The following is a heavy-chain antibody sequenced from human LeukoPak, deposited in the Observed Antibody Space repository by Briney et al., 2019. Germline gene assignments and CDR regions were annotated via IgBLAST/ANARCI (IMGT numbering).Heavy chain of an antibody. CDR2: MNPNSGNT. V-gene: IGHV1-8*03. D-gene: IGHD3-9*01. CDR3: AREYYDILTGLYYFDY. CDR1: GYTLTSYD. J-gene: IGHJ4*02. Sequence: GASVKVSCKASGYTLTSYDINWVRQATGQGLEWMGWMNPNSGNTGYAQKFQDRVTITRNTSISTAYMELNSLRSEDTAVYYCAREYYDILTGLYYFDYWGQGTLVTVSS.